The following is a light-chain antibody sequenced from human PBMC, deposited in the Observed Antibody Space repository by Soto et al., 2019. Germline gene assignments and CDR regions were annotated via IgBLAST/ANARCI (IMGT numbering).Light chain of an antibody. V-gene: IGLV1-51*01. CDR2: DSD. CDR1: SANIGTNY. Sequence: QSVLPQPPSVSAAPGQKVTISCSGSSANIGTNYVSWYQHLPGTAPKLVIYDSDRRPSEIPDRFSGSKSGTSATLDITGLQTGDEADYYCGVWDSSLTVVLFGGGTKLTVL. J-gene: IGLJ2*01. CDR3: GVWDSSLTVVL.